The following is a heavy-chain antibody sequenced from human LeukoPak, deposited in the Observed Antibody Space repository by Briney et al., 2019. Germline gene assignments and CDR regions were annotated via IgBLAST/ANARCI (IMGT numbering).Heavy chain of an antibody. CDR3: ARGHEVVPAATNWFDP. J-gene: IGHJ5*02. Sequence: SETLSLTCTVSGGSISSYYWSWIRQPAGKGLEWIGRIYTSGSTNYNPSLKSRVTMSVDTSKNQFSLKLSSVTAADTAVYYCARGHEVVPAATNWFDPWGQGTLVTVSS. CDR1: GGSISSYY. CDR2: IYTSGST. D-gene: IGHD2-2*01. V-gene: IGHV4-4*07.